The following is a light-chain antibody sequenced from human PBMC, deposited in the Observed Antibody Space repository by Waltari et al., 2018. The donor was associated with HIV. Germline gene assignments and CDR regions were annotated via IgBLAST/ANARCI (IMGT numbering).Light chain of an antibody. J-gene: IGKJ2*01. Sequence: EIVMTQSPATLSVSPGERATVSCRASQSVGTKLAWYQYKIGQAPRLLIYDASTKTTQNPSRFSGTGSGTEFTLIISSLQSEDFVEYYCQQYKTWPYTFGQGTRLEIK. CDR1: QSVGTK. CDR3: QQYKTWPYT. V-gene: IGKV3-15*01. CDR2: DAS.